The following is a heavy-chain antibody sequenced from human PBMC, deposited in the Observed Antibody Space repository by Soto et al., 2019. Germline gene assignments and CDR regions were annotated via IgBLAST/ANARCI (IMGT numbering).Heavy chain of an antibody. J-gene: IGHJ3*02. CDR2: IRANDESI. CDR3: ARETLRDAIDI. V-gene: IGHV3-48*03. CDR1: GFDFRSYE. Sequence: LRLSCVASGFDFRSYEMNRVRQAPGKGLEWVSNIRANDESIYYADSVKGQVSVSRDNAKNSLFLEMNSLRVDDTAVYYCARETLRDAIDIWGQGTMVTVSS.